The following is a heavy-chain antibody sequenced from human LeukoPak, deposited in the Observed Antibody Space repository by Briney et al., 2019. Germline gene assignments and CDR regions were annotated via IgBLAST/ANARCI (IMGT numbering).Heavy chain of an antibody. J-gene: IGHJ4*02. Sequence: PGGSLRLSCTASGFTFGDHAMSWVRQAPGKGLEWVGFIRSKAYGGTTEYAASVKGRFTTSRDDSKSIAYLQMNSLKIEDTAVYYCTTPYYYDSSGYYFFDNWGQGTLVTVSS. CDR1: GFTFGDHA. CDR2: IRSKAYGGTT. CDR3: TTPYYYDSSGYYFFDN. V-gene: IGHV3-49*04. D-gene: IGHD3-22*01.